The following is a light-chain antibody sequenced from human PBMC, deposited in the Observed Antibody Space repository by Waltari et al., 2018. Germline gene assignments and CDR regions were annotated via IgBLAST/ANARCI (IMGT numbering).Light chain of an antibody. CDR1: QGISNY. J-gene: IGKJ2*01. V-gene: IGKV1-9*01. CDR3: HQYDNGHT. Sequence: DIQLTQSPSFLSAFVGDRVTITCRASQGISNYLAWYQQKPGKAPKLLMYAASTLQSGVPSRFSGSGSGTEFTLTISSLQTEDFAVYHCHQYDNGHTFGQGTKLEI. CDR2: AAS.